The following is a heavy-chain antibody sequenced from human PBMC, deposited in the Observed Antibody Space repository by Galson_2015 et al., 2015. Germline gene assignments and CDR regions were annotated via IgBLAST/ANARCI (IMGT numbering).Heavy chain of an antibody. CDR1: GFSLSTSGVR. CDR3: TLFGWSERLLWFGELSGAFDI. CDR2: IDWDDDK. J-gene: IGHJ3*02. V-gene: IGHV2-70*04. Sequence: PALVKPTQTLTLTCTFSGFSLSTSGVRVSWIRQPPGKALEWLARIDWDDDKFYSTSLKTRLTISKDTSKNQVVLTMTNMDSVDTATYYCTLFGWSERLLWFGELSGAFDIWGQGTMVTVSS. D-gene: IGHD3-10*01.